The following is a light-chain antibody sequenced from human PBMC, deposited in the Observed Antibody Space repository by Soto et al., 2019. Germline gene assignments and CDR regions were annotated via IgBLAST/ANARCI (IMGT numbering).Light chain of an antibody. Sequence: DIQMTQSPSSLSASVGDRVTITCQASQDINSYLSWYQQRPGKAPKLLIYDAFTLETGVPSRFIGSGSGTDFIFTISSLQPEDFETYYCQHYDTFPVTFGQGTRLEIK. CDR2: DAF. CDR3: QHYDTFPVT. V-gene: IGKV1-33*01. CDR1: QDINSY. J-gene: IGKJ5*01.